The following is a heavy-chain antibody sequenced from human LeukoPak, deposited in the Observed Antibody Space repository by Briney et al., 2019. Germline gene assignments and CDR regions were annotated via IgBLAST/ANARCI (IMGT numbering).Heavy chain of an antibody. CDR1: GYTFTSYD. D-gene: IGHD3-3*01. CDR3: ARRKGVDPYDFWSGSYGVAIGY. CDR2: MNPNSGKT. V-gene: IGHV1-8*01. Sequence: ASVKVSCKASGYTFTSYDINWVRQATGQGVEWMGWMNPNSGKTGYAQKFQGRVTMTRNTSISTAYMELSRLRSEDTAVYYCARRKGVDPYDFWSGSYGVAIGYWGQGTLVTVSS. J-gene: IGHJ4*02.